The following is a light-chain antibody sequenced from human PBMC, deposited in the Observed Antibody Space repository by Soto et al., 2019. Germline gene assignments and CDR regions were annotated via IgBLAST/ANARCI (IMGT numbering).Light chain of an antibody. CDR1: QSVSSN. CDR3: QQYGSSGM. CDR2: GAS. V-gene: IGKV3-20*01. J-gene: IGKJ1*01. Sequence: EIVMTQSPATLSVSPGERATLSCRASQSVSSNLAWYQQRPGQAPRLLIYGASSRATGIPDRFSGSGSGTDFTLTISRLEPEDFAVYYCQQYGSSGMFGQGTKVDIK.